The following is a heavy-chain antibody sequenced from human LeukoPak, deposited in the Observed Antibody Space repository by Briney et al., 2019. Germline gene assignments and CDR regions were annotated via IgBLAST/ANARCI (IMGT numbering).Heavy chain of an antibody. J-gene: IGHJ4*02. D-gene: IGHD3-22*01. V-gene: IGHV3-23*01. Sequence: PGGSLRLSCAASVFTFSSYAMSWVRQAPGKGLEWVSAFSGSGGSTYYADSVKGRFTISRDNSKNTLYLQMSSLRAEDTAVYYCAKDQRDPYYYDSSGLLWDYWGQGTLVTVSS. CDR2: FSGSGGST. CDR1: VFTFSSYA. CDR3: AKDQRDPYYYDSSGLLWDY.